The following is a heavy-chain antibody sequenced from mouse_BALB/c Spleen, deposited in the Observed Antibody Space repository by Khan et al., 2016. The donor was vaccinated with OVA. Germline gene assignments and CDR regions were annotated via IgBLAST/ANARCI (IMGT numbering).Heavy chain of an antibody. Sequence: EVQLVESGPGLVKPSQSLSLTCTVTGYSITSDYAWTWIRQFPGDKLEWMGYISYSGSPSYHPSLKSRISITRATSKNRFFLQLNSVTTEETATYYGAVSRFYYRYSSFDYWGQGTTLTVSS. J-gene: IGHJ2*01. CDR3: AVSRFYYRYSSFDY. CDR1: GYSITSDYA. D-gene: IGHD2-14*01. V-gene: IGHV3-2*02. CDR2: ISYSGSP.